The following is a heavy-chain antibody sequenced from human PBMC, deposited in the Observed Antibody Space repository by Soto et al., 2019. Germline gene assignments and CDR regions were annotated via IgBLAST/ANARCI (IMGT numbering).Heavy chain of an antibody. V-gene: IGHV3-74*01. CDR2: INSDGTTT. Sequence: EVQLVESGGGLVQPGGSLRLSCAASGFTFNNFWMYSVRQTPEKGLVWVSGINSDGTTTIYADSVKGRFTISRDNAKNTLYLQMHSLTVEDTAIYYCVRDIRWGQGTLVTVSS. CDR1: GFTFNNFW. CDR3: VRDIR. J-gene: IGHJ4*02.